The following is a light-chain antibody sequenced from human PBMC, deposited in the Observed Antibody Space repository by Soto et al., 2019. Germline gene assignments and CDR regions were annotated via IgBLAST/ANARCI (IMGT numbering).Light chain of an antibody. V-gene: IGKV3-11*01. CDR2: DAS. Sequence: EIVLTQSPATLSLSPGERATLSCRASQSVSSYLAWYQQKPGQAPRLLIYDASNRATGILARFSGSGSGTDFTLTISSLEPEEFAVYYCQQRTNAPLTFGGGTKVEIK. CDR1: QSVSSY. CDR3: QQRTNAPLT. J-gene: IGKJ4*01.